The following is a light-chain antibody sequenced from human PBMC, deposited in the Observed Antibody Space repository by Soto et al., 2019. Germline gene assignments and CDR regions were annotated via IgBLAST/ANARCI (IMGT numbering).Light chain of an antibody. CDR2: GAS. V-gene: IGKV3-15*01. CDR3: QQYNDWPRT. CDR1: QSVNSK. Sequence: EIEMTQSPATLSVSPGERATLSCRASQSVNSKLAWYQQKPGQAPRLLMYGASSRATGIPARFSGRGSGTEFTLTISSLQSEDFAIYYCQQYNDWPRTFGQGTKVEIK. J-gene: IGKJ1*01.